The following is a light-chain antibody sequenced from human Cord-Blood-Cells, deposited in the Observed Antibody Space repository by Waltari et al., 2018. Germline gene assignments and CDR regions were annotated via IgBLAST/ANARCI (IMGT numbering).Light chain of an antibody. J-gene: IGKJ4*02. CDR3: QQSYSTPPLS. CDR1: QSISSY. V-gene: IGKV1-39*01. CDR2: AAS. Sequence: DIQMTQSPSSPSASVGDRVTIPCRASQSISSYLNWYQQKPGKAPKLLIYAASSLKSGVPSRFSGSGSGTDFTLTISSLQTEDFATYYCQQSYSTPPLSFGGGNRVEIK.